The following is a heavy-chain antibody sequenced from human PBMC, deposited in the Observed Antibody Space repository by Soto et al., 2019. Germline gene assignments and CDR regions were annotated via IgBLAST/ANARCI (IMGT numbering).Heavy chain of an antibody. CDR3: AKGNTYYYASGRFDP. J-gene: IGHJ5*02. V-gene: IGHV3-23*01. Sequence: GGSLRLSCAASGFTFSSYAMNWVRQAPGKGLEWVSAISGSGGTTNYADSVKGRFTISRDNSKNTLYLQMNSLRAEDTAVYYCAKGNTYYYASGRFDPWGQGTLVTVSS. CDR2: ISGSGGTT. D-gene: IGHD3-10*01. CDR1: GFTFSSYA.